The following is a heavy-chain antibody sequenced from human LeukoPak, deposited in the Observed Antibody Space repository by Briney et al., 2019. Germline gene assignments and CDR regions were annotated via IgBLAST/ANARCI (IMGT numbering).Heavy chain of an antibody. V-gene: IGHV4-39*01. Sequence: SETLSLTCTVSGGSISSSSYYWGWIRQPPGKGLEWMGGIYYRGSTYYNPSLKSRVTISVDTSKNQFSLKLSSVTAADRAVYYCASSQLSQLLLPYYFDYWGQGTLVTVSS. J-gene: IGHJ4*02. CDR2: IYYRGST. D-gene: IGHD2-2*01. CDR1: GGSISSSSYY. CDR3: ASSQLSQLLLPYYFDY.